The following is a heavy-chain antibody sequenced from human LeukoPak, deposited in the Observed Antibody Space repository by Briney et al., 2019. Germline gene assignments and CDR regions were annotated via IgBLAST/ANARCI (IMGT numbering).Heavy chain of an antibody. D-gene: IGHD1-26*01. CDR1: GYIFSGYW. CDR2: VYPGDSDT. V-gene: IGHV5-51*01. CDR3: ARHRGGYGNYEDWFDP. J-gene: IGHJ5*02. Sequence: GESLKISCKASGYIFSGYWIAWVRQVPGKGLEWMGIVYPGDSDTRYSPSFRGQVTISADTSISTTYLQWSSLKASDTAIYYCARHRGGYGNYEDWFDPWGPGTLVTVSS.